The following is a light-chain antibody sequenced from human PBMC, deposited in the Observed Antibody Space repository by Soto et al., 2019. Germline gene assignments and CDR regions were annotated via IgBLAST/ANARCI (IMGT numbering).Light chain of an antibody. Sequence: QSALTQPASVSGSPGQSITISCTGTSSDVGGYNYVSWYQQHPGKAPKLMIYEVSKRPSGVPDRFSGSKSGNTASLTVSGLQAEDAAYYYCNSYAGSNNWVFGGGTKLTVL. J-gene: IGLJ3*02. CDR1: SSDVGGYNY. CDR3: NSYAGSNNWV. CDR2: EVS. V-gene: IGLV2-8*01.